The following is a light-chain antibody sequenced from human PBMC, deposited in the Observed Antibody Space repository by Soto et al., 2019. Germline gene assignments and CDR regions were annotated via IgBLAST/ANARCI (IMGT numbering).Light chain of an antibody. J-gene: IGLJ7*01. V-gene: IGLV2-14*01. Sequence: QSALTQPASVSGSPGQSITISCTGTSSDVGGYNYVSWYQQHPGKAPKLLIYAVSNRPSGVSNRFSGSKSGNTASLTISGLQAEDDADYYCSSYTSSGTLGVFGTGTQLTVL. CDR2: AVS. CDR1: SSDVGGYNY. CDR3: SSYTSSGTLGV.